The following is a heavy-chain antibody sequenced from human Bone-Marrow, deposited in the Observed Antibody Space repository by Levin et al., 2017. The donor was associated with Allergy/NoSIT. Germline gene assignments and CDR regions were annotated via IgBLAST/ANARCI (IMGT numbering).Heavy chain of an antibody. CDR3: ARHGTSGSGWYHY. CDR1: GGSINNYY. V-gene: IGHV4-59*08. CDR2: IYYTGST. D-gene: IGHD6-19*01. Sequence: SCSVSGGSINNYYWSWIRQPPGRGLEWIGYIYYTGSTEYNPSLQSRVTISLDTSKNQFSLKLRSVTAADTAVYYCARHGTSGSGWYHYWGQGTLVTVSS. J-gene: IGHJ4*02.